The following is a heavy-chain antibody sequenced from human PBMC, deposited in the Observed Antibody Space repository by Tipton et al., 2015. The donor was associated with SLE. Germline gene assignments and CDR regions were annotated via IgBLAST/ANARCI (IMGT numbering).Heavy chain of an antibody. Sequence: LRLSCAVSGYSIGSGYLWGWIRQPPGKGLEWIGSIYHSGTTYYNPSLKSRVTISLDRSKNQFSLRLSSVTAADRAVYYCARLIYDFSSGILGPFDYWGQGTLVTVSS. D-gene: IGHD3-3*01. CDR2: IYHSGTT. CDR3: ARLIYDFSSGILGPFDY. CDR1: GYSIGSGYL. V-gene: IGHV4-38-2*01. J-gene: IGHJ4*02.